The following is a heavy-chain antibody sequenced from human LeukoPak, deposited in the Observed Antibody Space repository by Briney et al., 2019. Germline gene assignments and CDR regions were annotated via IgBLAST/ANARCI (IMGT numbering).Heavy chain of an antibody. CDR1: GFTFDDYA. CDR3: AKLAGSGSYRDFDY. V-gene: IGHV3-9*01. J-gene: IGHJ4*02. D-gene: IGHD3-10*01. CDR2: ISWDSGSI. Sequence: SLRLSCAASGFTFDDYAMHWVREALGKGLEWGSGISWDSGSIAYADSVKGRFTISRDHDKNFLYLKMNSLRAEDTALYYCAKLAGSGSYRDFDYWGQGTVVTVSS.